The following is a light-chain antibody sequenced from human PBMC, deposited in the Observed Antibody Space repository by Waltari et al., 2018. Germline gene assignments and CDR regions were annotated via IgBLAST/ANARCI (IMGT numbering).Light chain of an antibody. V-gene: IGKV1-5*03. J-gene: IGKJ2*01. CDR3: QQYNNYPYT. Sequence: DIQMTQSHSTLSASVGDTVTITCRASQSISTWLAWYQQKPGKAPKLLIYKASSLESGVPSRFSGSASGTEFTLTISSLQPDDFAIYYCQQYNNYPYTFGQGTKLDFK. CDR1: QSISTW. CDR2: KAS.